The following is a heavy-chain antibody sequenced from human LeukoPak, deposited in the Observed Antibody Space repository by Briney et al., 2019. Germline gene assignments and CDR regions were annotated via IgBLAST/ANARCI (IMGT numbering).Heavy chain of an antibody. CDR2: IRYDGSNK. CDR3: AKDSYYYDSSGYHY. J-gene: IGHJ4*02. D-gene: IGHD3-22*01. CDR1: GFTFSSYG. Sequence: GGSLRLSCAASGFTFSSYGMHWVRQAPGKGLGWVAFIRYDGSNKYYADSVKGRFTISRDNSKNTLYLRMNSLRAEDTAVYYCAKDSYYYDSSGYHYWGQGTLVTVSS. V-gene: IGHV3-30*02.